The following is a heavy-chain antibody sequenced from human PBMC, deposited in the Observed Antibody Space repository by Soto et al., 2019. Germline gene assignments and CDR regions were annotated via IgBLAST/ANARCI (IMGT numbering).Heavy chain of an antibody. V-gene: IGHV3-7*03. CDR2: IKQDGSEK. CDR3: ARGGGYSYGYYNYYGMDV. D-gene: IGHD5-18*01. Sequence: VQLVESGGGLVQPGGSLRLSCAASGFTFSSYWMSWVRQAPGQGLEWVANIKQDGSEKYYVDSVKGRFTISRHNAKNSLYLQMNSLRAEDTAVYYCARGGGYSYGYYNYYGMDVWGQGTTVTVSS. CDR1: GFTFSSYW. J-gene: IGHJ6*02.